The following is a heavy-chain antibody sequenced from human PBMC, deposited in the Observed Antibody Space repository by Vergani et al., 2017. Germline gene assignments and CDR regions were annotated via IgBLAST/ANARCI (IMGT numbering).Heavy chain of an antibody. V-gene: IGHV4-59*01. J-gene: IGHJ6*03. CDR2: IYYSGST. Sequence: QVQLQESGPGLVKPSETLSLTCTVSGGSISSYYWSWIRQPPGKGLEWIGYIYYSGSTYYNPSLKSRVTISVDTSKNQFSLKLSSVTAADTAVYYCARQVSGYSYGSGHMDVWGKGTTVTVSS. CDR1: GGSISSYY. CDR3: ARQVSGYSYGSGHMDV. D-gene: IGHD5-18*01.